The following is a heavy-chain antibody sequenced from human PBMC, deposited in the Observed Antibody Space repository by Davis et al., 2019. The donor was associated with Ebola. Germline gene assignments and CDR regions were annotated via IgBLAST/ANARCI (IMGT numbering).Heavy chain of an antibody. CDR1: GFMFSSYT. J-gene: IGHJ4*02. V-gene: IGHV3-64*04. D-gene: IGHD3-16*02. CDR3: AKGGLRKITFGGVIVIPSPFDY. Sequence: GESLKISCSVSGFMFSSYTMHWVRQAPGKGLQYVSGITNNGGSTYYADSVKGRFIISRDNSKNTLYLQMNSLRAEDTAVYYCAKGGLRKITFGGVIVIPSPFDYWGQGTLVTVSS. CDR2: ITNNGGST.